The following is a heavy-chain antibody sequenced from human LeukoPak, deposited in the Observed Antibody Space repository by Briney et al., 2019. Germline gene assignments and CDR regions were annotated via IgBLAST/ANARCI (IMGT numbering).Heavy chain of an antibody. D-gene: IGHD6-13*01. CDR2: IIPILGIA. CDR3: ARGRSSSLSPDY. CDR1: GGTFSSYA. J-gene: IGHJ4*02. V-gene: IGHV1-69*04. Sequence: SMKVSCKASGGTFSSYAISWVRQAPGQGLEWMGRIIPILGIANYAQKFQGRVTITADESTSTAYMELSSLRSEDTAVYYCARGRSSSLSPDYWGQGTLVTVSS.